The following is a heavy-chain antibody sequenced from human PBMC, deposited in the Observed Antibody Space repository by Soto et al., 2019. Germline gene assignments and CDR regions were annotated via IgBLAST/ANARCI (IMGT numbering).Heavy chain of an antibody. V-gene: IGHV3-49*04. J-gene: IGHJ4*02. Sequence: GGSLRLSCTTSGFTFGDYAVSWVRQAPGRGLEWVGFIRSKTYGATTDYAASVTGRFTISRDDSKSVAYLQMNRLKTEDTAVYYCTRDGWGGASYYWGQGTLVTVSS. CDR3: TRDGWGGASYY. D-gene: IGHD3-16*01. CDR1: GFTFGDYA. CDR2: IRSKTYGATT.